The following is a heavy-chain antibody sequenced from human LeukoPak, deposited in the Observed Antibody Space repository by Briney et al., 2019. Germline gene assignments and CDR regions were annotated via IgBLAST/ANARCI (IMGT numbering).Heavy chain of an antibody. CDR2: IYHSGST. CDR3: ARASEYSSSPPDH. V-gene: IGHV4-38-2*01. Sequence: PSETLSLTCAVSGYSISSGYYWGWIRQPPGKGLEWIGSIYHSGSTYYNPSLKSRVTISVDTSKNQFSLKLSSVTAADTAVYYCARASEYSSSPPDHWGQGTLVTVSS. D-gene: IGHD6-6*01. CDR1: GYSISSGYY. J-gene: IGHJ4*02.